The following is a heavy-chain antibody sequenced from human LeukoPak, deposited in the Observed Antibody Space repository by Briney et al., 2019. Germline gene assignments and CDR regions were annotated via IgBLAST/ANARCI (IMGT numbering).Heavy chain of an antibody. CDR3: ATSALGIGAFDI. V-gene: IGHV3-30-3*01. Sequence: GGSLRLSCAASGFTFSSYAMHWVRQAPGKGLEWVAVISYDGSNKYYADSVKGRSTISRDNSKNTLYLQMNSLRAEDTAVYYCATSALGIGAFDIWGQGAMVTVSS. D-gene: IGHD7-27*01. CDR1: GFTFSSYA. CDR2: ISYDGSNK. J-gene: IGHJ3*02.